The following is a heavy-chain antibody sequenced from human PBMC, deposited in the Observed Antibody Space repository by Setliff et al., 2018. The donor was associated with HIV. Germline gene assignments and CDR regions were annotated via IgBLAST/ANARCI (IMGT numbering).Heavy chain of an antibody. Sequence: ASVKVSCKTSGGIFSSYAISWVRQAPGQGLEWMGGIIPILGIANYAQKFQGRVPITADKSTSTAYMEMSSLISEDTAVYFCALRGYYYDSSGYYCWGQGTVVTVSS. CDR3: ALRGYYYDSSGYYC. CDR2: IIPILGIA. V-gene: IGHV1-69*10. CDR1: GGIFSSYA. J-gene: IGHJ4*02. D-gene: IGHD3-22*01.